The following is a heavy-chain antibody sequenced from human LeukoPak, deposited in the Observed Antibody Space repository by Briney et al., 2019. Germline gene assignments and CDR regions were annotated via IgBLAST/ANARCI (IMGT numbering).Heavy chain of an antibody. CDR2: ISHSGSTI. J-gene: IGHJ5*02. V-gene: IGHV3-11*04. CDR3: ARSRGVDWFDP. Sequence: GGSLRLSCAASGFTFSDAWMTWVRQAPGKGLEWVSYISHSGSTIYYADSVKGRFTISRDNAKNSLYLQMNSLRTEDTAVYYCARSRGVDWFDPWGQGTLVTVSS. CDR1: GFTFSDAW. D-gene: IGHD2-15*01.